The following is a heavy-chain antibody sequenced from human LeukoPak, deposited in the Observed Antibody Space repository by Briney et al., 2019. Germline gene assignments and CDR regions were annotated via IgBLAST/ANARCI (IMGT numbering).Heavy chain of an antibody. D-gene: IGHD4-17*01. CDR2: INHSGIT. V-gene: IGHV4-34*01. J-gene: IGHJ6*02. CDR3: ARGPYDYGDQYYYYYYGMDV. Sequence: SETLSLSCAVYGVSFSGYYWSWIRQPPGQGLEWMGEINHSGITKYNPAPKSRVTISVDTSKNQYSLKLSSVTAADTAVYYCARGPYDYGDQYYYYYYGMDVWGQGTTVTVSS. CDR1: GVSFSGYY.